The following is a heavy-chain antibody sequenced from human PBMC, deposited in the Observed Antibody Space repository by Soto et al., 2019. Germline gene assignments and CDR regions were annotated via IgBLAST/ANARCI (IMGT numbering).Heavy chain of an antibody. Sequence: ASVKVSCKASGYTFTSYAMHWVRQAPGQRLEWMGWINAGNGNTKYSQKFQGRVTITRDTSASTAYMELSSLRSEDTAVYYCARDARIAASLNWFDPWGQGTLVTVSS. CDR2: INAGNGNT. V-gene: IGHV1-3*01. J-gene: IGHJ5*02. D-gene: IGHD6-6*01. CDR1: GYTFTSYA. CDR3: ARDARIAASLNWFDP.